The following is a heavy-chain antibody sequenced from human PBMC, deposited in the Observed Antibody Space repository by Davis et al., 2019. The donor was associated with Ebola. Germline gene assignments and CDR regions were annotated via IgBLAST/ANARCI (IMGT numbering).Heavy chain of an antibody. CDR3: ATTYGGGSIDY. Sequence: KVSCKGSGYTFINYFISWVRHMPGKGLEWMGRIDPGDSYTTYNPSFQGHVAISADTSTGTAYLQWSSLQASDTAMYFCATTYGGGSIDYWGQGTRVIVSS. CDR2: IDPGDSYT. CDR1: GYTFINYF. D-gene: IGHD3-10*01. J-gene: IGHJ4*02. V-gene: IGHV5-10-1*01.